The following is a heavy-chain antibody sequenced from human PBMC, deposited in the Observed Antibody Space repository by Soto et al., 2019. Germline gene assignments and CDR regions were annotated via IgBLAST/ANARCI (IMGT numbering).Heavy chain of an antibody. Sequence: QVQLQESGPGLVKPSQTLSLTCTVSGGSISSGGYYWSWIRQHPGKGLEWIGYIYYSGSTYYNPSLKSRGTISVDTSKNQFSLKLSSVTAADTAVYYCARDQGRGYSYGLFDYWGQGTLVTVSS. CDR1: GGSISSGGYY. CDR3: ARDQGRGYSYGLFDY. J-gene: IGHJ4*02. CDR2: IYYSGST. D-gene: IGHD5-18*01. V-gene: IGHV4-31*03.